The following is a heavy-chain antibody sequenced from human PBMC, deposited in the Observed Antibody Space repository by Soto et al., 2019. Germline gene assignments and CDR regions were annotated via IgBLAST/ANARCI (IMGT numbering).Heavy chain of an antibody. J-gene: IGHJ4*02. V-gene: IGHV1-3*05. CDR1: GYTFTGCA. D-gene: IGHD6-19*01. CDR2: INAGNGNT. CDR3: ARAVAVAADFDY. Sequence: QVQLVQYGAEEKKPGASVKVSCKASGYTFTGCAMHWVRQAHGQRLEWMGWINAGNGNTKYSQKFQGRVTITRDTSASTAYMELSSLTSEDTAVYYCARAVAVAADFDYWGQGTLVTVSS.